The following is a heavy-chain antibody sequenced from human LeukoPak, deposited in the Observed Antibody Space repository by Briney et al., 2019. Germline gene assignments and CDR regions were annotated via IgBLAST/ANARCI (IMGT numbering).Heavy chain of an antibody. CDR2: ISYDGRNK. CDR1: GFTFSSYG. V-gene: IGHV3-30*03. D-gene: IGHD6-13*01. J-gene: IGHJ4*02. CDR3: AGQPGIAAAGPPTFDY. Sequence: GGSLRLSCAASGFTFSSYGMHWVRQAPGKGLEWVAVISYDGRNKYYADSVKGRFTISRDNSKNTLYLQMNSLRAEDTAVYYCAGQPGIAAAGPPTFDYWGQGTLVTVSS.